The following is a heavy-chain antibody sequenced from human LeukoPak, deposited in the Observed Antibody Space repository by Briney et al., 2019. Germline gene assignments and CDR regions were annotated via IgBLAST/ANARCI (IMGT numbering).Heavy chain of an antibody. D-gene: IGHD2-2*01. CDR2: IYYSGST. V-gene: IGHV4-39*01. J-gene: IGHJ4*02. Sequence: PSETLSLTCIVSGGSISSSSYYWGWIRQPPGKGLEWIGSIYYSGSTYYNPSLKSRVTISVDTSKNQFSLKLSSVTAADTAVYYCARHGVVVVVPAAKRGGRGYFDYWGQGTLVTVSS. CDR1: GGSISSSSYY. CDR3: ARHGVVVVVPAAKRGGRGYFDY.